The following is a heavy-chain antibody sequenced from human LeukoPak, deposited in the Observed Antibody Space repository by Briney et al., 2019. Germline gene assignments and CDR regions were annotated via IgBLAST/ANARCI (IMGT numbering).Heavy chain of an antibody. V-gene: IGHV3-9*01. CDR3: AKASRYYYYMDV. Sequence: GGSLRLSCAASGFTFDDYAMHWVRQAPGKGLEWVSGISWNSGSIGYADSVKGRFTISRDNAKNSLYLQMNSLRAEDTALYYCAKASRYYYYMDVWGKGTTVTVPS. J-gene: IGHJ6*03. CDR1: GFTFDDYA. CDR2: ISWNSGSI.